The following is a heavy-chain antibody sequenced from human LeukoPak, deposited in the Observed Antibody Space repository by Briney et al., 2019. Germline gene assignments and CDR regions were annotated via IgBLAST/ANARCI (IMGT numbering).Heavy chain of an antibody. V-gene: IGHV5-51*01. D-gene: IGHD3-10*01. Sequence: GESLKISCKGSGYSFTSYWIGWVRQMPGKGLEWMGIIYPGDSDTRYSPSFQGQVTISADKSISTAYLQWSSLKASDTAMYYCARHVGGSYYNGQDDNWGQGTLATVSS. CDR2: IYPGDSDT. J-gene: IGHJ4*02. CDR3: ARHVGGSYYNGQDDN. CDR1: GYSFTSYW.